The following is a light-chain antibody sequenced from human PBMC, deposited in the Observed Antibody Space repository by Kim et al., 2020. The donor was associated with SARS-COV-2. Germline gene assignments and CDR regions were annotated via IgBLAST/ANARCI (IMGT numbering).Light chain of an antibody. V-gene: IGLV7-46*01. CDR3: LVSYPDARV. CDR1: TGAVTSGHY. CDR2: DAT. Sequence: PGGAVTLSCGSSTGAVTSGHYPFWFQQKPGQAPQTLIYDATNRHSWTPARFSGSLLGGKAALTLSGARPEDEADYYCLVSYPDARVFGGGTQLTVL. J-gene: IGLJ3*02.